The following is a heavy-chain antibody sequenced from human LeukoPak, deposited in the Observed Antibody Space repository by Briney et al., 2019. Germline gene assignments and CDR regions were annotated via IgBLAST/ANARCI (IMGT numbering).Heavy chain of an antibody. D-gene: IGHD3-22*01. J-gene: IGHJ4*02. CDR3: ARDGYSIGYFYDL. CDR2: IRSDASSI. Sequence: NPGGSLRLSCVGSGFTFSRYSMNWVRQAPGKGPEWVSSIRSDASSIYYADSVKGRFTISRDNAKNSVFLQMNSLGAGDTAVYYCARDGYSIGYFYDLWGQGTLVTVSS. CDR1: GFTFSRYS. V-gene: IGHV3-21*01.